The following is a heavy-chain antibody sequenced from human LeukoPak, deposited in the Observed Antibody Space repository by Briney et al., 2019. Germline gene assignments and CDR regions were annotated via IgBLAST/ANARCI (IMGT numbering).Heavy chain of an antibody. CDR3: ARDRPNYYGSDGHYYRRDGDY. CDR2: ITSRGEST. CDR1: GFTFSIYA. D-gene: IGHD3-22*01. Sequence: GGSLRLSCVASGFTFSIYAMSWVRQAPGKGLQWVSSITSRGESTWYVDSVKGRFTITRDNSESTLYLQMHSLRAEDTAVYYCARDRPNYYGSDGHYYRRDGDYWGRGTLVSVSS. V-gene: IGHV3-23*01. J-gene: IGHJ4*02.